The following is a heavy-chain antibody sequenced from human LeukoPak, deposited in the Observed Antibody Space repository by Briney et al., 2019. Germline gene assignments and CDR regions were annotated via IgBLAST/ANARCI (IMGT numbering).Heavy chain of an antibody. D-gene: IGHD2-21*02. CDR2: IYYSGST. Sequence: PSETLSLTCTVSGGSISSYYWSWIRQPPGKGLEWIGYIYYSGSTNYNPSLKSRVTISVDTSKNQFSLKLSPVTAADTAVYYCARQVTPLYGMDVWGQGTTVTVSS. V-gene: IGHV4-59*08. J-gene: IGHJ6*02. CDR1: GGSISSYY. CDR3: ARQVTPLYGMDV.